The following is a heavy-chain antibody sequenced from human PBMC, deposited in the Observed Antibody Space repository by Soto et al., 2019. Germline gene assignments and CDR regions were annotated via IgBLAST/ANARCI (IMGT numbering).Heavy chain of an antibody. CDR3: ARCQRFSDWFDL. V-gene: IGHV4-4*07. CDR1: GGAINSYY. J-gene: IGHJ5*02. CDR2: IYSSGST. D-gene: IGHD2-2*01. Sequence: PSETLSLTCTVSGGAINSYYWTWIRQPAGKGLEWIGRIYSSGSTKYNPSLQSRVTMSLDTSKNQLSLRLTSVTAADTAVYYCARCQRFSDWFDLWGQGTLVTVSS.